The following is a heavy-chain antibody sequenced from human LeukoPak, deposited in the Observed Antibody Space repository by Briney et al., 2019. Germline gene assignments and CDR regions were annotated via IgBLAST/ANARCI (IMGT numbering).Heavy chain of an antibody. CDR1: GYTFTGYY. D-gene: IGHD1-26*01. V-gene: IGHV1-2*06. J-gene: IGHJ4*02. Sequence: ASVKVSCKASGYTFTGYYMHWVRQDTGQGLEWMGRINPNSGGTNYAQKFQGRVNMTRDTSISTAYMELSRLRSDDTAVYYCAVDSGSYYVDFWGQGTLVTVSS. CDR2: INPNSGGT. CDR3: AVDSGSYYVDF.